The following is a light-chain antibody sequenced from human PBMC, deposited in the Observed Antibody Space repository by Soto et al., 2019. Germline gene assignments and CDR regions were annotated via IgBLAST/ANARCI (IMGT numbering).Light chain of an antibody. J-gene: IGKJ1*01. CDR3: QRSNSYSEA. V-gene: IGKV1-5*03. Sequence: QMPQVPCTLSGRLGDRVPITCRASQTISSWLAWYQQKPGKAPKLLIYKASTLKSGVPSRFSGSGSGTEFTLTMRCLQPDEFATYYCQRSNSYSEAYGQGTKVDIK. CDR1: QTISSW. CDR2: KAS.